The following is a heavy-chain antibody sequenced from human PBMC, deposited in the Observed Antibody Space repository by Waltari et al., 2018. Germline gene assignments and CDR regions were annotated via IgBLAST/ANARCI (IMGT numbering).Heavy chain of an antibody. CDR1: GYSTSSGFD. CDR2: IKEGGTT. Sequence: QVQLQESGPGLVKPSETLSLTCAVSGYSTSSGFDWGWIRQHPGKGLRWMGGIKEGGTTYYIRPLKSGVTIAVDPSKTQFSLKLNSATAADAAISYWAREGHYGSRPVPGPTDYWGQGTLVTVSS. J-gene: IGHJ4*02. CDR3: AREGHYGSRPVPGPTDY. D-gene: IGHD3-10*01. V-gene: IGHV4-38-2*01.